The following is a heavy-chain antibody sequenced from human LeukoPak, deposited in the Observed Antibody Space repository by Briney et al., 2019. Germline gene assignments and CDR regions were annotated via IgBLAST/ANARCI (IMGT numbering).Heavy chain of an antibody. J-gene: IGHJ5*02. CDR1: GYSISSGYY. CDR3: ACHSRSSWFDP. V-gene: IGHV4-38-2*01. D-gene: IGHD6-6*01. CDR2: IYHSGST. Sequence: PSETLSLTCAVSGYSISSGYYWGWIRQPPGKGLEWIGSIYHSGSTYYNPSLKSRVTISVDTSKNQFSLKLSSVTAADTAVYYCACHSRSSWFDPWGQGTLVTVSS.